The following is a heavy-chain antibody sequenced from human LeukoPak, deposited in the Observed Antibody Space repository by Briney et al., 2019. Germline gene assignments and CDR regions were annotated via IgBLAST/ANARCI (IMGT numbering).Heavy chain of an antibody. Sequence: ASVKLSFTASGYTFTSYAMHWVRQAPGQRLEWMGWINAGNGNTKYSQKFQGRVTITRDTSASTAYMELSSLRSEDTAVYYCARSMVRGDYGKNYLYYYYGMDVWGKGTTVTVSS. J-gene: IGHJ6*04. CDR3: ARSMVRGDYGKNYLYYYYGMDV. CDR1: GYTFTSYA. D-gene: IGHD3-10*01. V-gene: IGHV1-3*01. CDR2: INAGNGNT.